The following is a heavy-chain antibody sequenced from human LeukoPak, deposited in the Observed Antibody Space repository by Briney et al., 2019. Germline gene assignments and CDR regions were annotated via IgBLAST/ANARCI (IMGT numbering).Heavy chain of an antibody. CDR3: ARGDAFSGDH. CDR1: GFTFGNFW. J-gene: IGHJ4*02. Sequence: QTGGSLRLSCVASGFTFGNFWMSWVRHSPGRGLEWVANIHPEGDEKYHVESVMGRFTISRDNAEGSLFLQMNGLRAEDTAVYYCARGDAFSGDHWGQGTLVTVSS. V-gene: IGHV3-7*04. CDR2: IHPEGDEK.